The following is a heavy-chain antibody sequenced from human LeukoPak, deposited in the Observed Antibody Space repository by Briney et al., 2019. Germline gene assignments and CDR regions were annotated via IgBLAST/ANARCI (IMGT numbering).Heavy chain of an antibody. J-gene: IGHJ4*02. Sequence: GGSLRLSCAASGFTFSSYGMHWVRQAPGKGLEWVAVIWYDGSNKYYADSVKGRFTISRDNSNNILYLQMNSLRPDDTAVYYCATEERCIVTNCATTFDFWGQGTLVTVS. CDR3: ATEERCIVTNCATTFDF. D-gene: IGHD2-2*01. V-gene: IGHV3-30*02. CDR2: IWYDGSNK. CDR1: GFTFSSYG.